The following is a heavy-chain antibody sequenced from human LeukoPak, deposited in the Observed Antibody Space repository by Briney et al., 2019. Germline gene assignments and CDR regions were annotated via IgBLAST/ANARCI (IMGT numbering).Heavy chain of an antibody. CDR3: ARGTALQDY. J-gene: IGHJ4*02. CDR2: INSDGTIT. V-gene: IGHV3-74*01. Sequence: GGSLRLSCAASGFTFSPYWMHWVRQVPGKGLVWVSDINSDGTITHYADSVKGRFTVSRDNAQDTLYLQMNSLRAEVTAVYYCARGTALQDYWGQGTLVTVSS. CDR1: GFTFSPYW. D-gene: IGHD2-2*02.